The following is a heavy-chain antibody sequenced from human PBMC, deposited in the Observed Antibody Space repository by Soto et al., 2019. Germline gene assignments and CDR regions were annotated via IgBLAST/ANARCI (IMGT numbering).Heavy chain of an antibody. Sequence: QLQLQESGPGLVKPSETLSLTCTVSGGSISSSSYYWGWIRQPPGKGLEWIGSIYYSGSTYYNPSLKSRVTISVDTSKNQFSLKLSSVTAADTAVYYCARLEYSSGWAWYYFDYWGQGTLVTVSS. CDR3: ARLEYSSGWAWYYFDY. CDR1: GGSISSSSYY. J-gene: IGHJ4*02. CDR2: IYYSGST. V-gene: IGHV4-39*01. D-gene: IGHD6-19*01.